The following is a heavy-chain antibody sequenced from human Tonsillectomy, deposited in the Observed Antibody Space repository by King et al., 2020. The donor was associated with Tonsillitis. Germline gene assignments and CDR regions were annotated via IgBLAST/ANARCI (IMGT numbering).Heavy chain of an antibody. V-gene: IGHV1-69*01. J-gene: IGHJ6*03. Sequence: VQLVESGAEVKKPGSSVKVSCKASGGTFTNYAISWVRQAPGQGLEWMGGIIPIFGTPNYAQKFQGRVTITADESTTTAYMELSRLRSADTAVYYCARGPVATAGDYYYYMDVWGKGTSVTVSS. D-gene: IGHD6-13*01. CDR2: IIPIFGTP. CDR1: GGTFTNYA. CDR3: ARGPVATAGDYYYYMDV.